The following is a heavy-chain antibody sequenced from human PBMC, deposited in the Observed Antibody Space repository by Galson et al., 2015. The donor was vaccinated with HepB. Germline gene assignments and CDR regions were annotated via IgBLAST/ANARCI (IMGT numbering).Heavy chain of an antibody. CDR2: IYPGDSDT. D-gene: IGHD3-10*01. V-gene: IGHV5-51*03. Sequence: QSGAEVKKPGESLKISCKASGYSFSTYWIGWVRQMPGKGLEWMGIIYPGDSDTRYSPSFQGQVTISADKSISIAYLQWSSLKASDTAMYYCARVDYGSGTLVSSDYWGQGTLVTVSS. J-gene: IGHJ4*02. CDR1: GYSFSTYW. CDR3: ARVDYGSGTLVSSDY.